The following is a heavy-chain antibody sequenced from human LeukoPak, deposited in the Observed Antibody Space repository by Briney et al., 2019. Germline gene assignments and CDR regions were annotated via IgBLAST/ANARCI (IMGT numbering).Heavy chain of an antibody. J-gene: IGHJ3*02. CDR1: GGSISSYY. D-gene: IGHD2-21*02. CDR2: IYYSGST. V-gene: IGHV4-59*01. Sequence: SETLSLTCTVSGGSISSYYWSWIRQPPGKGLEWIGYIYYSGSTNYNPSLKSRVTISVDTSKNRFSLKLSSVTAADTAVYYCARVSVPEYCGGDCYAFSAFDIWGQGTMVTVSS. CDR3: ARVSVPEYCGGDCYAFSAFDI.